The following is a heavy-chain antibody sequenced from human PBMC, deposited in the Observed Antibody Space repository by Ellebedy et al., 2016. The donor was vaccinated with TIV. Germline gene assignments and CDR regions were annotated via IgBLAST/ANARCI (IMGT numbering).Heavy chain of an antibody. D-gene: IGHD5-18*01. CDR2: IYSSGST. V-gene: IGHV4-39*01. CDR3: ATPGYSSSIWDY. J-gene: IGHJ4*02. CDR1: GGSISSTSYY. Sequence: MPSETLSLTCNVSGGSISSTSYYWGWIRQPPGKGLEWIGSIYSSGSTFYNPSLKSRVTISVDTSKNQFSLRLNSVSAADTAVYYCATPGYSSSIWDYWGQGTLVTVSS.